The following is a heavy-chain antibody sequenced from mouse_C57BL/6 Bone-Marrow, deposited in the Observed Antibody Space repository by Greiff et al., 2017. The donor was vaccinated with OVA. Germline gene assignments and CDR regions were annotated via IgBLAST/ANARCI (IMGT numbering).Heavy chain of an antibody. Sequence: VQLQQSGPELVKPGASVKISCKASGYTFTDYYMNWVKQSHGKSLEWIGDINPNNGGTSYNQKFKGKATLTVDTSSSTAYMELRSLTSEDSAVYYCARGHYGNLDYWGQGTTLTVSA. J-gene: IGHJ2*01. D-gene: IGHD1-1*01. V-gene: IGHV1-26*01. CDR2: INPNNGGT. CDR1: GYTFTDYY. CDR3: ARGHYGNLDY.